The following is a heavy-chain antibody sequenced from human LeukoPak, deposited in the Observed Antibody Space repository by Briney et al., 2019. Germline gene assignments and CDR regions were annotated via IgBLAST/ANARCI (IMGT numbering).Heavy chain of an antibody. CDR3: ARVRSSGYYFGAFDI. Sequence: SVKVSCKASGGTFSSHAISWVRQAPGQGLEWMGGIIPIFGTANYAQKFQGRVTITADESTSTAYMELSSLRSEDTAVYYCARVRSSGYYFGAFDIWGQGTMVTVSS. CDR1: GGTFSSHA. D-gene: IGHD3-22*01. CDR2: IIPIFGTA. J-gene: IGHJ3*02. V-gene: IGHV1-69*13.